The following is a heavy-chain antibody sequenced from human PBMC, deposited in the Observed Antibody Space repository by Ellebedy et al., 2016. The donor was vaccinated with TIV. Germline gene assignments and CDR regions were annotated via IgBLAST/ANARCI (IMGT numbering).Heavy chain of an antibody. D-gene: IGHD3-16*01. V-gene: IGHV4-34*01. CDR1: GGSFTDYH. CDR2: INHSGIT. CDR3: ANSMISDKSHFDGSYNFGDF. J-gene: IGHJ4*02. Sequence: GSLRLSCAVYGGSFTDYHWSWIRQPPGKGLEWIAEINHSGITNYNPSLKSRVTLSANTSKKQLSLSIRSVTAADTAVYYCANSMISDKSHFDGSYNFGDFWGQGTLVTVTS.